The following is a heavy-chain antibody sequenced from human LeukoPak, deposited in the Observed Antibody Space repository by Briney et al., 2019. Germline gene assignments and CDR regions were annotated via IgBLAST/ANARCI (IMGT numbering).Heavy chain of an antibody. V-gene: IGHV3-21*01. Sequence: GGSLRLSCAASGFTFSSYSMNWVRQAPGKGLEWVSSISSSSSHIYYADSVKGRFTISRDNAKNSLYLQMNSLRAEDTAVYYCATLEEAGDYWGQGTLVTVSS. CDR2: ISSSSSHI. CDR1: GFTFSSYS. J-gene: IGHJ4*02. D-gene: IGHD1-1*01. CDR3: ATLEEAGDY.